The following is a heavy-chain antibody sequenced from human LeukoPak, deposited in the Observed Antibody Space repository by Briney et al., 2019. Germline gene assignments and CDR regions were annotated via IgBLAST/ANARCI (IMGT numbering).Heavy chain of an antibody. D-gene: IGHD2-2*01. V-gene: IGHV3-48*04. J-gene: IGHJ3*02. CDR2: ISSSGSTI. Sequence: PGGSLRLSCAASGFTFSSYAMSWVRQAPGKGLEWVSYISSSGSTIYYADSVKGRFTISRDNAKNSLYLQMNSLRAEDTAVYYCASVVLDAFDIWGQGTMVTVSS. CDR1: GFTFSSYA. CDR3: ASVVLDAFDI.